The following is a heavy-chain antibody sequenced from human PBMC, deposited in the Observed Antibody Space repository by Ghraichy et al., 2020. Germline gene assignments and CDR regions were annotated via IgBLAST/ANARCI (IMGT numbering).Heavy chain of an antibody. Sequence: ESLNISCTVSGGSISSYYWSWIRQPPGKGLEWIGYIYYSGSTNYNPSLKSRVTISVDTSKNQFSLKLSSVTAADTAVYYCARDASIFGDYGMDVWGQGTTVTVSS. D-gene: IGHD3-10*02. V-gene: IGHV4-59*01. J-gene: IGHJ6*02. CDR3: ARDASIFGDYGMDV. CDR2: IYYSGST. CDR1: GGSISSYY.